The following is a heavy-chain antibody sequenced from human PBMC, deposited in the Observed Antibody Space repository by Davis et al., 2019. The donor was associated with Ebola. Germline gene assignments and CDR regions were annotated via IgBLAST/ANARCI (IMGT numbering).Heavy chain of an antibody. CDR1: GGSIASHW. J-gene: IGHJ4*02. CDR2: IYYTGSDT. Sequence: PSETLSLTCTVSGGSIASHWWSWIRQPPGQGLEWIGYIYYTGSDTIYNPSLNSRVTISVDTSKNQLSLEMTSVTAADTATYYCARKDCSDGSCYPAHWGQGTLVTVSS. V-gene: IGHV4-59*11. CDR3: ARKDCSDGSCYPAH. D-gene: IGHD2-15*01.